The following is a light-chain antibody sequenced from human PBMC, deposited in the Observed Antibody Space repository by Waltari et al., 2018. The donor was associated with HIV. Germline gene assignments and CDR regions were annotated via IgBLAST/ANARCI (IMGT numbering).Light chain of an antibody. Sequence: ELVLTQSPATLSLSPGDRATLPCRASQNVSTDLAWKQQERGRGPRRVIYDASNRATGIPARFSGSGSETDFTLTISGREPEDIAVYYCQDRSDWPPSTTFGQGTRLEIK. CDR3: QDRSDWPPSTT. CDR2: DAS. CDR1: QNVSTD. V-gene: IGKV3-11*01. J-gene: IGKJ5*01.